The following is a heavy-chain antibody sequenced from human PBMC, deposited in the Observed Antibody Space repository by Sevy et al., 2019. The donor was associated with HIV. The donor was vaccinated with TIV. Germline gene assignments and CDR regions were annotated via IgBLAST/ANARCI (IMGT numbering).Heavy chain of an antibody. J-gene: IGHJ4*02. CDR2: ISYDGSNK. Sequence: GGCLRLSCAASGFTFSSYAMHWVRQAPGKGLEWVAVISYDGSNKYYADSVKGRFTISRDNSKNTLYLQMNSLRAEDTAVYYCARDVGEVTADYWGQGTLVTVSS. D-gene: IGHD2-21*02. CDR1: GFTFSSYA. V-gene: IGHV3-30-3*01. CDR3: ARDVGEVTADY.